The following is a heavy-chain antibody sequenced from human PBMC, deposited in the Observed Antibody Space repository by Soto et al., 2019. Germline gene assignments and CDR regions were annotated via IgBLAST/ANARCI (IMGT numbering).Heavy chain of an antibody. V-gene: IGHV4-4*02. Sequence: SETLSLTCAVSGGSISSSNWWSWVRQPPGKGLEWIGEIYHSGSTNYNPSLKSRVTISVDKSKNQFSLKLSSVTAADTAVYYCARDNDFWSGLDAFDIWGQGTMVTVSS. CDR3: ARDNDFWSGLDAFDI. CDR2: IYHSGST. D-gene: IGHD3-3*01. J-gene: IGHJ3*02. CDR1: GGSISSSNW.